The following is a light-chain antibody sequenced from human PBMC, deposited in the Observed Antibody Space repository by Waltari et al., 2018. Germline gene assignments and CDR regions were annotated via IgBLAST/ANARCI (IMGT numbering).Light chain of an antibody. Sequence: QSALTQPRSVSESPGQSVTISCTGTSSDIGTYNYVSWYQHHPSQAPKLMIYDVTKRPSGVPDRFSGSKSGNTAYLTISGLQAEDEADYSCCSHTGVSWVFGGGTKLTVL. J-gene: IGLJ3*02. CDR3: CSHTGVSWV. CDR2: DVT. V-gene: IGLV2-11*01. CDR1: SSDIGTYNY.